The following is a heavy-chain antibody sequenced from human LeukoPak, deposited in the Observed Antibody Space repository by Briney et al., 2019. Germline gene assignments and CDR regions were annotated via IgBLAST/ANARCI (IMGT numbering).Heavy chain of an antibody. CDR3: ARHRSYYFDY. J-gene: IGHJ4*02. V-gene: IGHV4-39*01. Sequence: PSETLSLTCTVSGGSISSSSYYWGWIRQPPGKGLEWVGSIFYGGNTSYNPSLKSRVTISVDTSKNQFSLKEDSVTAADTAVFYCARHRSYYFDYWGQGTLVTVSS. D-gene: IGHD3-10*01. CDR2: IFYGGNT. CDR1: GGSISSSSYY.